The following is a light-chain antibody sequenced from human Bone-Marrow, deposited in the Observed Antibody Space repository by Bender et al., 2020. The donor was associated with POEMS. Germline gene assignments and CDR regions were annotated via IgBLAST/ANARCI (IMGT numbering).Light chain of an antibody. CDR2: QDT. J-gene: IGLJ2*01. CDR3: QAWDTYSVI. V-gene: IGLV3-1*01. CDR1: DLGDKY. Sequence: SYEVTQPPLVSVSPGQTASITCSGDDLGDKYVAWYQQKPGQSPVLVIYQDTKRPSGIPERFSGSNSGNTATLTISGTRAMDEADYYCQAWDTYSVIFGGGTKLTVL.